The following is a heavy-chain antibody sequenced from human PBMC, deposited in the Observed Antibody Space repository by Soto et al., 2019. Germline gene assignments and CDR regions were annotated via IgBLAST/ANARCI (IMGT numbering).Heavy chain of an antibody. Sequence: QITLKESGPTLVKPTQTLTLTCTFSGFSLSTSGVGVGWIRQPPGKALEWLALIYWNDDKRYSPSLKSRLTIPKDTSKNQVVLTMTNMDPVDTATYYCPHSRLKYDSSPPDAFDIWGQGTMVTVSS. CDR3: PHSRLKYDSSPPDAFDI. CDR2: IYWNDDK. V-gene: IGHV2-5*01. CDR1: GFSLSTSGVG. D-gene: IGHD3-3*01. J-gene: IGHJ3*02.